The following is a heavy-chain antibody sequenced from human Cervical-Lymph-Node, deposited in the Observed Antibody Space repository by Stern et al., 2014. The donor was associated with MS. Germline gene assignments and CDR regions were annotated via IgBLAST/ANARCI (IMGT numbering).Heavy chain of an antibody. J-gene: IGHJ4*02. CDR3: AHRDDWQLDFAY. CDR1: GFSLTTIGVS. CDR2: IYWDDAT. D-gene: IGHD6-6*01. Sequence: QVTLRESGPTLVIPTQTLTLTCTFSGFSLTTIGVSVGWIRQSPGKALECLALIYWDDATRYSPSLKSRLSITKDTSKNQVLLTMTNVEPVDTATYYCAHRDDWQLDFAYWGQGIPVTVSS. V-gene: IGHV2-5*02.